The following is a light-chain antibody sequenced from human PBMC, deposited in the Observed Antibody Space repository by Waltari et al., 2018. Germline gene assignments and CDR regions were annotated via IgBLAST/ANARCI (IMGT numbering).Light chain of an antibody. CDR3: HVWHPHVDPGV. CDR1: NLGTYS. V-gene: IGLV3-21*04. CDR2: YDR. J-gene: IGLJ1*01. Sequence: SYVVTQPPSVSVAPGETATITCGGDNLGTYSVHWYQQKAGQAPVLVIFYDRDRPSGIPDRFSGPNSGNTATLTISRVEAGDEARYYCHVWHPHVDPGVFGTGTEVTVL.